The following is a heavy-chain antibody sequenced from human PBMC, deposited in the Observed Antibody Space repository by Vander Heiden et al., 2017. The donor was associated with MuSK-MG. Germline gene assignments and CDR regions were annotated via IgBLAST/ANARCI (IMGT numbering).Heavy chain of an antibody. V-gene: IGHV3-21*01. D-gene: IGHD6-25*01. CDR1: GFTFSSYS. CDR3: ARDNIGGDNWFDP. Sequence: EVQLVESGGGLVKPGGSLRLSCAASGFTFSSYSMNWVRQAPGKGLEWVSSISSSSSYRYYADSVKGRFTISRDNAKNSLYLQMNSLRAEDTAVYYCARDNIGGDNWFDPWGQGTLVTVSS. CDR2: ISSSSSYR. J-gene: IGHJ5*02.